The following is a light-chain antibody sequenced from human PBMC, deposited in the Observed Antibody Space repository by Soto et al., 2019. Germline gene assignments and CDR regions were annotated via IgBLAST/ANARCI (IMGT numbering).Light chain of an antibody. V-gene: IGKV3-15*01. CDR2: GAS. CDR3: PQYTNWPRT. CDR1: QSVSSN. Sequence: EVVVTQSKATLSVSPGERATLSCRASQSVSSNLAWYQQKPGQAPRLLIYGASARATGIPARFSGSGSGTEFTLTISSLQSEDITVYYCPQYTNWPRTFSHVTKVAIK. J-gene: IGKJ1*01.